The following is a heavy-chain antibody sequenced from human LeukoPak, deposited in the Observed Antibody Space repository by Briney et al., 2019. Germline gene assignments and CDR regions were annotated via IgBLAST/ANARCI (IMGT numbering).Heavy chain of an antibody. D-gene: IGHD3-16*01. V-gene: IGHV4-39*07. J-gene: IGHJ4*02. CDR2: IDYSGNT. CDR3: ARGLGDYFDY. Sequence: PSETLSLTCTVSGGSISDSSYFCGWIRQPPGKGLEWIGSIDYSGNTYYNPSLKSRVTVSADTSKNQFSLKLSSVTAADTAVYYCARGLGDYFDYWGQGTLVTVSS. CDR1: GGSISDSSYF.